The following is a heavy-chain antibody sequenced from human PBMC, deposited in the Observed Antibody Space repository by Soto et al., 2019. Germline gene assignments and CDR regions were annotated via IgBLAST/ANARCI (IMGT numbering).Heavy chain of an antibody. CDR2: IKSKTDGGTT. CDR3: TTGQHDFWSAPGY. CDR1: GFTFSNAW. Sequence: EVQLVESGGGLVKPGGSLRLSCAASGFTFSNAWMSWVRQAPGKGLEWVGRIKSKTDGGTTDYAAPVKGRFTISRDDSKNTLYLQMNTLKTEDTAVYYCTTGQHDFWSAPGYWGQGTLVTVSS. J-gene: IGHJ4*02. D-gene: IGHD3-3*01. V-gene: IGHV3-15*01.